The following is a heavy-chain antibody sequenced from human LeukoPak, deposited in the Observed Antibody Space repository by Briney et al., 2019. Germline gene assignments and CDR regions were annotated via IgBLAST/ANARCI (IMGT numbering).Heavy chain of an antibody. Sequence: NPGGSLRLSCAASGFTFSDYYMSWIRQAPGKGLEWVSYISSSGSTIYYADSVKGRFTISRDNAKNSLYLQMNSLRAEDTAVYYCARVYYPSPPGHYMDVWGKGTTVTVSS. J-gene: IGHJ6*03. V-gene: IGHV3-11*04. D-gene: IGHD3-10*01. CDR2: ISSSGSTI. CDR3: ARVYYPSPPGHYMDV. CDR1: GFTFSDYY.